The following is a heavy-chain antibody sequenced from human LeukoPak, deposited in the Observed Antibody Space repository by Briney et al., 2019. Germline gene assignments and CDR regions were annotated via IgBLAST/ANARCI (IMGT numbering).Heavy chain of an antibody. CDR3: ARGYYYYYYMDV. CDR2: IYYSGST. CDR1: GGSISSSSYY. J-gene: IGHJ6*03. Sequence: KPSETLSLTCTVSGGSISSSSYYWGWIRQPPGKGLEWIGSIYYSGSTYYNPSLKSRVTISVDTSKNQFSLKLSSVTAADTAVYYCARGYYYYYYMDVWGKGTTVTVSS. V-gene: IGHV4-39*01.